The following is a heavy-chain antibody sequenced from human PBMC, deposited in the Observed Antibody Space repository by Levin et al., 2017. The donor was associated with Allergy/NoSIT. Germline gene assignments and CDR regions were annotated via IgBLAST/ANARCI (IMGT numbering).Heavy chain of an antibody. CDR2: ASGSGEST. J-gene: IGHJ2*01. CDR1: GLTFSRYA. CDR3: AKDSLHEEVSANFWYFDL. V-gene: IGHV3-23*01. D-gene: IGHD2-15*01. Sequence: QPGGSLRLSCAASGLTFSRYAVNWVRRAPGKGLEWVSVASGSGESTYYADSVKGRFTISRDNAKNTVFLQMNRLRVEDTAIYYCAKDSLHEEVSANFWYFDLWGRGTQVTVSS.